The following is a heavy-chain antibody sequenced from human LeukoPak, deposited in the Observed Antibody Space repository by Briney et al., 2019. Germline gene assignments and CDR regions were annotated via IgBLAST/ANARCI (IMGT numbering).Heavy chain of an antibody. J-gene: IGHJ4*02. D-gene: IGHD2-2*01. Sequence: ASVKVSCKASGGTFSSYAISWVRQAPGQGLEWMGGIIPIFGTANYAQKFQGRVTITADESASTAYMELSSLRSEDTAVYYCARDGGAGPSWGFYWGQGTLVTVSS. CDR3: ARDGGAGPSWGFY. V-gene: IGHV1-69*13. CDR2: IIPIFGTA. CDR1: GGTFSSYA.